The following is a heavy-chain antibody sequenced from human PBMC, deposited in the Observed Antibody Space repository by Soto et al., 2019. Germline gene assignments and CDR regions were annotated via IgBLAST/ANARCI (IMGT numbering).Heavy chain of an antibody. CDR3: ARDQAGESGYFDWLLPFDY. CDR2: ISSSSSYI. D-gene: IGHD3-9*01. CDR1: GFTFSSYS. V-gene: IGHV3-21*01. Sequence: EVQLVESGGGLVKPGGSLRLSCAASGFTFSSYSMNWVRQAPGKGLEWVSSISSSSSYIYYADSVKGRFTISRDNAKNSLYLQMKSLRAEDTAVYYCARDQAGESGYFDWLLPFDYWGQGTLVTVSS. J-gene: IGHJ4*02.